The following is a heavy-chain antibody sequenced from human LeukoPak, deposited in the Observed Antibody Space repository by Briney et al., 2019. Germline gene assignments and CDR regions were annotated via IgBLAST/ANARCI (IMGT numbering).Heavy chain of an antibody. CDR3: ARGDESLLYDY. CDR2: MNPNSGNT. CDR1: GYTFTSYD. Sequence: RASVKVSCRASGYTFTSYDINWVRQATGEGLEWMGWMNPNSGNTGYAQKFQGRVTMTRNTSISTAYLELSSLRSEDTAVYYCARGDESLLYDYWGQGTLVTVSS. V-gene: IGHV1-8*01. J-gene: IGHJ4*02. D-gene: IGHD2-15*01.